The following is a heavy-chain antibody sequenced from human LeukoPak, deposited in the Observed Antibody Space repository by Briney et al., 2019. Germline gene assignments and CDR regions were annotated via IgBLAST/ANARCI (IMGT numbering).Heavy chain of an antibody. CDR1: GFTFTSYA. D-gene: IGHD6-19*01. CDR3: AKSGWLDN. J-gene: IGHJ4*02. CDR2: INEGGEDT. V-gene: IGHV3-23*01. Sequence: GGSLRLSCVVSGFTFTSYAMSWVRQAPGKGLEWVSTINEGGEDTYYANSVKGRFTVSRDNSRNTLYLQMNSLRVEDTAVYYCAKSGWLDNLGQGTLVTVSS.